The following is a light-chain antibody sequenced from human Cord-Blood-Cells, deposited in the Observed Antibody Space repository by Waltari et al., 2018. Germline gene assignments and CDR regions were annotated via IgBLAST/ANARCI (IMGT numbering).Light chain of an antibody. J-gene: IGKJ1*01. V-gene: IGKV1-5*01. CDR3: QQYNSYSQT. CDR2: DAS. CDR1: QSISSW. Sequence: GDRVTITCRASQSISSWLAWYQQTPGKAPKLLIYDASSLESGVPSRFSGSGSGTEFTLTISSLQPDDFATYYCQQYNSYSQTFGQGTKVEIK.